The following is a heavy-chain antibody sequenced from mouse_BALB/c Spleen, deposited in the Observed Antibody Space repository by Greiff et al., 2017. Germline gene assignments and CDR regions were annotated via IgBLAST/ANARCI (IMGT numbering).Heavy chain of an antibody. CDR3: ARQDYDYDPWFAY. CDR2: ISNGGGST. Sequence: EVKVVESGGGLVQPGGSLKLSCAASGFTFSSYTMSWVRQTPEKRLEWVAYISNGGGSTYYPDTVKGRFTTSRDNAKNTLYLQMSSLKSEDTAMYYCARQDYDYDPWFAYWGQGTLVTVSA. CDR1: GFTFSSYT. V-gene: IGHV5-12-2*01. D-gene: IGHD2-4*01. J-gene: IGHJ3*01.